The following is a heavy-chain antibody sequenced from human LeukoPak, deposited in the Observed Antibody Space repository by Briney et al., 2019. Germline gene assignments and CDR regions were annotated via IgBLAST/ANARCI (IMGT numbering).Heavy chain of an antibody. CDR3: ARVKSSGIAADLDY. CDR2: ISGSGGST. CDR1: GFTFSNYT. D-gene: IGHD6-13*01. Sequence: PGGSLRLSCAASGFTFSNYTMSWVRQAPGKGLEWVSAISGSGGSTYYADSVKGRFTISRDNSKNTLYLQMNSLRAEDTAVYYCARVKSSGIAADLDYWGQGTLVTVSS. J-gene: IGHJ4*02. V-gene: IGHV3-23*01.